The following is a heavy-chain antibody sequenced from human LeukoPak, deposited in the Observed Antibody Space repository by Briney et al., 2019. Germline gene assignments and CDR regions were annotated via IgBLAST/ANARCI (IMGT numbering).Heavy chain of an antibody. CDR2: ISAYNGNT. D-gene: IGHD3-22*01. CDR1: GYTFTGYY. CDR3: ARIMYDSSGQDWFDP. Sequence: GASVKVSCKASGYTFTGYYMHWVRQAPGQGLEWMGWISAYNGNTNYAQKLQGRVTMTTDTSTSTAYMELRSLRSDDTAVYYCARIMYDSSGQDWFDPWGQGTLVTVSS. J-gene: IGHJ5*02. V-gene: IGHV1-18*04.